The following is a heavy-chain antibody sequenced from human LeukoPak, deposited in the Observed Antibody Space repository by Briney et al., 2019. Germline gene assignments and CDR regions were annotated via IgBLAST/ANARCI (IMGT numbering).Heavy chain of an antibody. J-gene: IGHJ4*02. CDR3: ARRGIRAQGAGFDY. CDR1: GGSIRSDTYY. Sequence: PSETLSLTCTVSGGSIRSDTYYWGWLRQPPGKGLEWIGSIYDSGSTNYNPSLKSRVNISVDTSKNQFSLKLNSVTAADTAVYYCARRGIRAQGAGFDYWGRGTLVTVSS. V-gene: IGHV4-39*01. CDR2: IYDSGST. D-gene: IGHD6-13*01.